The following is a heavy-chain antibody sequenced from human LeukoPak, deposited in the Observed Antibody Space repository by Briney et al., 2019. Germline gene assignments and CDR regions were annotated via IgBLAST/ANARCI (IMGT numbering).Heavy chain of an antibody. CDR3: AIPGYSGYDFRL. D-gene: IGHD5-12*01. J-gene: IGHJ4*02. CDR1: GGTFSSYA. Sequence: LVKVSCKASGGTFSSYAISWVRQAPGQGLEWMGGIIPIFGTANYAQKFQGRVTITADESTSTAYMELSSLRSEDTAVYYCAIPGYSGYDFRLWGQGTLATVSS. CDR2: IIPIFGTA. V-gene: IGHV1-69*13.